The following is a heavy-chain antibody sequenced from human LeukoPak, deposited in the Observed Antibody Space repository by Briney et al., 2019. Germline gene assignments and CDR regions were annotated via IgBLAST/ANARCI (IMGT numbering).Heavy chain of an antibody. CDR2: INSSGST. V-gene: IGHV4-34*01. D-gene: IGHD2-2*01. Sequence: SESLTLTCAVSGLTVSSYYWSWIRQAPGKGLEWIADINSSGSTYYNPSVKSRFTISVDTSKNPLYLQMNTLRAEDTALYYCARDGRKYLRSSDSIHFDYWGQGTLVTVSS. CDR3: ARDGRKYLRSSDSIHFDY. J-gene: IGHJ4*02. CDR1: GLTVSSYY.